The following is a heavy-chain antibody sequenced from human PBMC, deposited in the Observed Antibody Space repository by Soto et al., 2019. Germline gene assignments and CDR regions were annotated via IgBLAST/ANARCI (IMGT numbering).Heavy chain of an antibody. CDR3: ARGHFLCSMVRGVNLERLAP. CDR2: IYHSGST. Sequence: PSETLSLTCAVSGGSISSGGYSWSWIRQPPGKGLEWIGYIYHSGSTYYNPSLKSRVTISVDRSKNQFSLKLSSVTAADTAVYYCARGHFLCSMVRGVNLERLAPWGQGTLVPVSS. V-gene: IGHV4-30-2*01. D-gene: IGHD3-10*01. CDR1: GGSISSGGYS. J-gene: IGHJ5*02.